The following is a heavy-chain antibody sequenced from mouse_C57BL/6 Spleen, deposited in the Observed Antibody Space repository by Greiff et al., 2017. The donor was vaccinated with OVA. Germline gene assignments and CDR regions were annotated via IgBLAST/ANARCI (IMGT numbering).Heavy chain of an antibody. D-gene: IGHD2-2*01. CDR1: GFTFSSYG. V-gene: IGHV5-6*01. J-gene: IGHJ2*01. Sequence: EVNVVESGGDLVKPGGSLKLSCAASGFTFSSYGMSWVRQTPDKRLEWVATISSGGSYTYYPDSVKGRFTISRDNAKNTLYLQMSSLKSEDTAMYYCARAYYGYDEGTHYFDYWGQGTTLTVSS. CDR2: ISSGGSYT. CDR3: ARAYYGYDEGTHYFDY.